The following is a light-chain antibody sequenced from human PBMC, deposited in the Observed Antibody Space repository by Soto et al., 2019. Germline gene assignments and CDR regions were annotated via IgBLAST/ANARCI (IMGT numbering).Light chain of an antibody. CDR1: QSLVYRDGNTY. V-gene: IGKV2-30*01. J-gene: IGKJ5*01. CDR2: KVS. Sequence: DVVVTQSPLSLPVTLGQAASISCRSSQSLVYRDGNTYLSWFHKRTGQSPRRMIYKVSKRDSGVPDRFSGSGSGTDFTLKISRVEAEDVGVYYCMQGTHWPPITFGQGTRLEIK. CDR3: MQGTHWPPIT.